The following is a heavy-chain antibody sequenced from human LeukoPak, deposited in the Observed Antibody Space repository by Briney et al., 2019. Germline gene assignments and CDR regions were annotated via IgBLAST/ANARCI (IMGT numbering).Heavy chain of an antibody. D-gene: IGHD1-26*01. Sequence: GESLKIPCKVSGYSFTSYWIGWVRQMPGKGLELMGIIYPGDSDTRYSPSFEGQVTISADKSISTAYLQWSSLKASDTAMYYCARLPGIVGALTDYWGQGTLVTVSS. CDR1: GYSFTSYW. J-gene: IGHJ4*02. V-gene: IGHV5-51*01. CDR2: IYPGDSDT. CDR3: ARLPGIVGALTDY.